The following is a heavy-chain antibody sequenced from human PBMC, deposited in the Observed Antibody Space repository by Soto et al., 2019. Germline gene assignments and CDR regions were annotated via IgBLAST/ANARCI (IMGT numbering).Heavy chain of an antibody. Sequence: SETLSLTCAVYGGSFRGYYWSWIRQPPGKGLEWIGEINHSGSTNYNPSLKSRVTISVDTSKNQFSLKLSSVTAADTAVYYCARGDFDLLAGWGQGTLVTVSS. J-gene: IGHJ4*02. D-gene: IGHD3-3*01. V-gene: IGHV4-34*01. CDR1: GGSFRGYY. CDR3: ARGDFDLLAG. CDR2: INHSGST.